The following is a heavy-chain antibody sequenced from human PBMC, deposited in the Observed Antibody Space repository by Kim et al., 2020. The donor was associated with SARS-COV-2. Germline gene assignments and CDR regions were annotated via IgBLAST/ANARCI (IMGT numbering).Heavy chain of an antibody. CDR3: ARHGMMGGIACYYGSGSYSYDALYS. D-gene: IGHD3-10*01. J-gene: IGHJ3*02. CDR2: IYYSGST. CDR1: GGSISSSSYY. V-gene: IGHV4-39*01. Sequence: SETLSLTCTVSGGSISSSSYYWGWIRQPPGKGLDWIGSIYYSGSTNYNPSLKSRVTISADTSKYQFSLKLISVTAADTAVYYCARHGMMGGIACYYGSGSYSYDALYSWGQRRMVADSS.